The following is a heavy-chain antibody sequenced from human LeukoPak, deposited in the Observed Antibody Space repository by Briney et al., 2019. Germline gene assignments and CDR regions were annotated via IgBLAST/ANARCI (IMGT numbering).Heavy chain of an antibody. J-gene: IGHJ6*02. CDR1: GYTFTSYY. V-gene: IGHV1-46*01. CDR2: INPSGGST. D-gene: IGHD2-2*01. CDR3: ARSYCSSTSCYFVHYYYYGMDV. Sequence: ASVKVSCKASGYTFTSYYMHWVRQAPGQGLEWMGIINPSGGSTSYAQKLQGRVTMTRDTSTSTVYMELSSLRSEDTAVYYCARSYCSSTSCYFVHYYYYGMDVWGQGTTVTVSS.